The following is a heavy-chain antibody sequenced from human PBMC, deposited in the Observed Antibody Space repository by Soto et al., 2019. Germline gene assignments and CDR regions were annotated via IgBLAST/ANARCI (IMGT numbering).Heavy chain of an antibody. CDR3: NSGRSTFGLDS. Sequence: GSLRLSCVVSTFTFSNAWMTWVRQAPGRGLEWIGRIKSVTDGGTRDYAAPVKGRFAISRDDSKNTLYLQMNSLKTEDTAVYYCNSGRSTFGLDSWGQGTLVTVSS. J-gene: IGHJ4*02. CDR2: IKSVTDGGTR. D-gene: IGHD3-16*01. V-gene: IGHV3-15*01. CDR1: TFTFSNAW.